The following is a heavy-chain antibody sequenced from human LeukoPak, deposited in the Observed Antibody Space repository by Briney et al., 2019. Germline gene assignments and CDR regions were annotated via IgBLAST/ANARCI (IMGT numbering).Heavy chain of an antibody. CDR2: ISGSGGST. J-gene: IGHJ4*02. D-gene: IGHD4-17*01. V-gene: IGHV3-23*01. CDR1: GFTFSSYA. CDR3: ANRGRACGDYETRQIDY. Sequence: GGSLRLSCAASGFTFSSYAMSWVRQAPGKGLEWVSAISGSGGSTYYADSVKGRFTISRDNSKNTLYLQMNSLRAEDTAVYYCANRGRACGDYETRQIDYWGQGTLVTVSS.